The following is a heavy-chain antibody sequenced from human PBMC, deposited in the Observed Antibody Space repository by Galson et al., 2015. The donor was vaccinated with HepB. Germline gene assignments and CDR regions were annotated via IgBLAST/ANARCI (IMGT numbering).Heavy chain of an antibody. J-gene: IGHJ4*02. V-gene: IGHV1-69-2*01. CDR3: ATDPQVGANGAVDY. Sequence: VKVSCKVSGYTFTDYYIHWVQQAPGKGLEWMGLVDPEDGETIYAEKFQGRVTITADTSTDTAYMELSSLRSEDTAVYYCATDPQVGANGAVDYWGQGTLVTVSS. CDR2: VDPEDGET. CDR1: GYTFTDYY. D-gene: IGHD1-26*01.